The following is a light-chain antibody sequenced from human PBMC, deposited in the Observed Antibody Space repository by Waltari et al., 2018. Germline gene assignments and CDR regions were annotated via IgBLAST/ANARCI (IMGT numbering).Light chain of an antibody. CDR1: ENVNNY. CDR2: EAS. V-gene: IGKV1-39*01. CDR3: QHNYGTPPT. Sequence: DLHLTQSPSSLSASVGDRVTITCRASENVNNYLSWYQQKPGKAPNLLIYEASTLQSGVPSRFSGSASGTEYIFTISSLQSEDVATYYCQHNYGTPPTFGGGTKVEIK. J-gene: IGKJ4*01.